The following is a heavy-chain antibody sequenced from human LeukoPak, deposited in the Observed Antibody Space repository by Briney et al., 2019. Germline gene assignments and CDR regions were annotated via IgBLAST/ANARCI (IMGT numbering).Heavy chain of an antibody. D-gene: IGHD6-13*01. CDR1: GFTFSRYA. J-gene: IGHJ4*02. V-gene: IGHV3-48*03. CDR3: ATWYAADH. Sequence: GGSLRLSCAASGFTFSRYAMNWVRQAPGKGLEWISYISSSGTTIYYADSVKGRFTISRDNAKNSLYLQMNSLRAEDTAVYYCATWYAADHWGQGTLVTVSS. CDR2: ISSSGTTI.